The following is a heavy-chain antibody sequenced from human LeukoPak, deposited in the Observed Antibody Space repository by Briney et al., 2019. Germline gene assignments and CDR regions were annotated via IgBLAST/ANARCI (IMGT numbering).Heavy chain of an antibody. D-gene: IGHD3-22*01. CDR3: ARVLHYYDSSTYYTDITGYFFDY. V-gene: IGHV3-7*01. J-gene: IGHJ4*02. CDR2: IKGDGSEK. Sequence: PGGSLRLSCAASGFTFSSYWMSWVRQAPGKGLEWVANIKGDGSEKYYVDSVKGRFTISRDNAKNSLYLQMNILRAEDTAVYYCARVLHYYDSSTYYTDITGYFFDYWGQGSLVTVSS. CDR1: GFTFSSYW.